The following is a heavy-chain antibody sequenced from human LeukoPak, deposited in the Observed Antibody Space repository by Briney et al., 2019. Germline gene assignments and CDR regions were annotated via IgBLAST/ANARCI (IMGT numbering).Heavy chain of an antibody. CDR2: INSDGSNR. Sequence: GGSLRLSCAASGFTFSSSWMHWVRQAPGKGLVWVSRINSDGSNRNYADSVKGRFTISRDNAKNALYLQMDSLSAEDAAVYYCVRPQGGYNAFDCWGQGTLVTVSS. D-gene: IGHD5-24*01. J-gene: IGHJ4*02. CDR3: VRPQGGYNAFDC. CDR1: GFTFSSSW. V-gene: IGHV3-74*01.